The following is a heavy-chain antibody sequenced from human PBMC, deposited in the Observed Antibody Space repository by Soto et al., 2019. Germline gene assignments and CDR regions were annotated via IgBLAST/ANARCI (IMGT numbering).Heavy chain of an antibody. J-gene: IGHJ5*02. CDR2: VYYSGTT. CDR1: GGSIDSGDYY. Sequence: SETLSLTCTVSGGSIDSGDYYWSWIRQPPGKGLEWIGYVYYSGTTNYNPFLKSRVTLSLDKSKNQFSLKMNSVTAADTAVYYCATDSRLYGDYAADRWFDPWGQGTLVTVSS. D-gene: IGHD4-17*01. V-gene: IGHV4-61*08. CDR3: ATDSRLYGDYAADRWFDP.